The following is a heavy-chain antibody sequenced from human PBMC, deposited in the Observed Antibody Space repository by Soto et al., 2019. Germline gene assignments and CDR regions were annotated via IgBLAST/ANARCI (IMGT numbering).Heavy chain of an antibody. D-gene: IGHD6-13*01. CDR3: ARDLVNSSWYVGALGY. Sequence: EVQLVESGGGLVQPGGSLRLSCAASGFTFSSYWMSWVRQAPGKGLEWVANIKQEGSEKYYVDSVRGRFTISRDNAKNSLYLQMNSLRAEDTAVYYCARDLVNSSWYVGALGYWGRGTLVTVSS. CDR2: IKQEGSEK. V-gene: IGHV3-7*03. J-gene: IGHJ4*02. CDR1: GFTFSSYW.